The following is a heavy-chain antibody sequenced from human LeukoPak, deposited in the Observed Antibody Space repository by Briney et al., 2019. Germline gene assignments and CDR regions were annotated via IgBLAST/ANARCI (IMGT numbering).Heavy chain of an antibody. CDR2: ISGSGGST. CDR1: GFTFSSYS. CDR3: AKGAAAAVGAFDI. Sequence: GGSLRLSCAASGFTFSSYSMNWVRQAPGKGLEWVSAISGSGGSTYYADSVKGRFTISRDNSKNTLYLQMNSLRAEDTAVYYCAKGAAAAVGAFDIWGQGTMVTVSS. V-gene: IGHV3-23*01. J-gene: IGHJ3*02. D-gene: IGHD6-13*01.